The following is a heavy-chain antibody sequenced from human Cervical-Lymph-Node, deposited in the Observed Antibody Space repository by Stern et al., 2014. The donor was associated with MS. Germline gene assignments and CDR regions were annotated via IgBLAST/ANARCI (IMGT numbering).Heavy chain of an antibody. CDR2: INPSGDGT. D-gene: IGHD1-1*01. J-gene: IGHJ4*02. CDR3: TRPLAGTTLLFDS. V-gene: IGHV1-46*03. Sequence: VQLVESGAEVTRPGASVKGSCKASGDTFTSHYMHWVRQAPGQGLAWMGIINPSGDGTTYAQKFQGRLTMTRDTSTSTVYMELSSLTSEDTAVYYCTRPLAGTTLLFDSWGQGTLVTVSS. CDR1: GDTFTSHY.